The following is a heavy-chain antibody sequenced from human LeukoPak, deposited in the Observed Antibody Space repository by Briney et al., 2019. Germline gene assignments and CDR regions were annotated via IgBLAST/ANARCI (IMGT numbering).Heavy chain of an antibody. CDR3: ARTLTTATWDY. V-gene: IGHV1-2*02. J-gene: IGHJ4*02. D-gene: IGHD4-17*01. CDR1: GYTFTDYY. CDR2: INPNSGGT. Sequence: GASVKVSCKASGYTFTDYYFNWVRQAPGQGLEWMGWINPNSGGTHYAQNFQDRVTMTRDTSISTAYMEVSRLTSDDTAVYCCARTLTTATWDYWGQGTLVTVSS.